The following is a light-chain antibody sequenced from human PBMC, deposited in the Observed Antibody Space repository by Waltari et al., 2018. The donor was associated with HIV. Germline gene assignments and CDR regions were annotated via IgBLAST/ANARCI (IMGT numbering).Light chain of an antibody. V-gene: IGKV3-20*01. CDR3: QQYGTSPPRFT. CDR2: ATS. J-gene: IGKJ3*01. CDR1: QSFSSNF. Sequence: EIVLTQSPGTLSLSPGERATLSCRASQSFSSNFLAWYQQRPGQAPRLLMYATSTRATGIPDRFSGSGSGTDVTLSVSKLEPEDLGVYYCQQYGTSPPRFTFGPGTKVEIK.